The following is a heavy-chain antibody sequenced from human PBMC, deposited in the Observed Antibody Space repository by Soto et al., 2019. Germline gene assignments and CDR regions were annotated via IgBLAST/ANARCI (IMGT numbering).Heavy chain of an antibody. CDR2: IWYDGSNK. J-gene: IGHJ4*02. Sequence: HPGGSLRLSCSASGFTSSSYGMHWVRQAPGKGLEWVAVIWYDGSNKYYADSVKGRFTISRDNSKNTLYLQMNSLRAEDTAVYYCARDFAAGTFIVTRFDYWGQGTLVTVSS. D-gene: IGHD3-9*01. V-gene: IGHV3-33*01. CDR1: GFTSSSYG. CDR3: ARDFAAGTFIVTRFDY.